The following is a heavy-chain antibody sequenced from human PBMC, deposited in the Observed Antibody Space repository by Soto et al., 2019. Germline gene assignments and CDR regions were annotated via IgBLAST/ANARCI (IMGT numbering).Heavy chain of an antibody. CDR2: SHESGNT. J-gene: IGHJ4*01. V-gene: IGHV4-4*02. CDR3: ATKGSSRFC. D-gene: IGHD6-13*01. Sequence: QVQLQESGPGLVKPSGTLSLTCVVSGVSISSHEWWTWVRQPPGKGLEWIGESHESGNTNYNSSLGSRVTISVDKSKNQFSLKLSSVTVADTAGYYCATKGSSRFCWGHGTLVTVS. CDR1: GVSISSHEW.